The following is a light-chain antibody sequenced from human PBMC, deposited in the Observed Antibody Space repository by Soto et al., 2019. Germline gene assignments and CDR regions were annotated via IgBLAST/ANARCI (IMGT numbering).Light chain of an antibody. V-gene: IGKV3-20*01. CDR2: AAS. CDR1: QSVSGN. CDR3: QDYGTSWT. Sequence: EIVMTQSPATLSASPGERVTLSCRVSQSVSGNLAWYQQKPGQAPRLLIYAASSRATGIPDRFSGSGSGTDFTLTINRLEPEDFAVYYRQDYGTSWTFGQGTKVDIK. J-gene: IGKJ1*01.